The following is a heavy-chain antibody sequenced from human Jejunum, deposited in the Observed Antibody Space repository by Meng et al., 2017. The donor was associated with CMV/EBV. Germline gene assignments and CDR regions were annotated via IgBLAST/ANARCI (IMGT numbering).Heavy chain of an antibody. CDR1: GFTFSSYA. D-gene: IGHD3-16*01. Sequence: ASGFTFSSYAMNWVRQAPGKGLEWISVFSISGRSTYYADSVKGRFTISRDNSKNMVYLQMNSLRVEDTAVYYCAKDRGGSDDAYDVWGQGATVTVSS. J-gene: IGHJ3*01. CDR3: AKDRGGSDDAYDV. V-gene: IGHV3-23*03. CDR2: FSISGRST.